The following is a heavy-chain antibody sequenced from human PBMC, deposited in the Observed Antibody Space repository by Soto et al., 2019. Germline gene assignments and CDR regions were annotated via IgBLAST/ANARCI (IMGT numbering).Heavy chain of an antibody. J-gene: IGHJ6*02. D-gene: IGHD4-4*01. Sequence: GGSLRLSCAASGFTFSSYWMSWVRQAPGKGLEWVANIKQDGSEKYYVDSVKGRFTISRDNAKNSLYLQMNSLRAEDTAVYYCARDQEATVTTSYYYGMDVRGQGTTVTVSS. V-gene: IGHV3-7*03. CDR3: ARDQEATVTTSYYYGMDV. CDR2: IKQDGSEK. CDR1: GFTFSSYW.